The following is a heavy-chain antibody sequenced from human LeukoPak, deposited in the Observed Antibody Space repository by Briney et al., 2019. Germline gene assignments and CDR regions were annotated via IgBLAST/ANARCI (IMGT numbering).Heavy chain of an antibody. V-gene: IGHV4-39*01. CDR2: IYYSGST. Sequence: PSETLSLTCTVSGGSFSSSSYYWGWIRQPPGKGLEWIGSIYYSGSTYYNPSLKSRVTISVDTSKNQFSLKLSSVTAADTVVYYCARQRRYFDWLLLGYGMDVWGQGTTVTVSS. CDR3: ARQRRYFDWLLLGYGMDV. J-gene: IGHJ6*02. CDR1: GGSFSSSSYY. D-gene: IGHD3-9*01.